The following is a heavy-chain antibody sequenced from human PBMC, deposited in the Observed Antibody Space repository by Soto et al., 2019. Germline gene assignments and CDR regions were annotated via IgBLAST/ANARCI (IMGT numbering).Heavy chain of an antibody. V-gene: IGHV4-39*07. CDR2: IYYSGST. Sequence: ASETLSLTCTVSGGSISSSSSYWGWIRQPPGKGLEWVGSIYYSGSTNYNPSLKSRVTISVDTSKNQFSLKLSSVTAADTAVYYCARRSPATFGGVIAYYFDYWGQGTLVTVSS. D-gene: IGHD3-16*02. J-gene: IGHJ4*02. CDR1: GGSISSSSSY. CDR3: ARRSPATFGGVIAYYFDY.